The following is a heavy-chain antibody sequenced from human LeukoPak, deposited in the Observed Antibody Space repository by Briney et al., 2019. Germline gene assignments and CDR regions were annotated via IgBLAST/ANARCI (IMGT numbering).Heavy chain of an antibody. CDR3: ARSRAPGAADAFDI. Sequence: GESLKISFKGSGYSFTTYWIGWVRQMPGKGLEWMGIMNPGDSDTRYSLSFQGQGTISADKSINTASLQWSSLKAPDTAMYYCARSRAPGAADAFDIWGQGTMVTVSS. CDR2: MNPGDSDT. J-gene: IGHJ3*02. D-gene: IGHD7-27*01. V-gene: IGHV5-51*01. CDR1: GYSFTTYW.